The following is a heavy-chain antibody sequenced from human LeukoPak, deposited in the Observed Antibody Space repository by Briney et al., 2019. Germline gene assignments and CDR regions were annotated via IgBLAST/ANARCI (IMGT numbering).Heavy chain of an antibody. D-gene: IGHD3-10*01. V-gene: IGHV3-7*04. CDR2: MNQDGSEI. Sequence: GGSLRLSCTASGFTFINALMSWVRQAPGKGLEWVASMNQDGSEIHYVDSVKGRFTISRDNAKNSLFLQMNSLTADDTAVHYCVRAHHPGGWFDPWGQGTLVTVSS. CDR3: VRAHHPGGWFDP. J-gene: IGHJ5*02. CDR1: GFTFINAL.